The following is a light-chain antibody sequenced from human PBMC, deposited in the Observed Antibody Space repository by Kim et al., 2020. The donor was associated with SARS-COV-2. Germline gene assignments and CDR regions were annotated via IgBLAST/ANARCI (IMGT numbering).Light chain of an antibody. CDR3: QQSYSTPWT. CDR1: QSISSY. V-gene: IGKV1-39*01. J-gene: IGKJ1*01. CDR2: AAS. Sequence: ASVGDRVTIACRASQSISSYLNWYQQKPGKAPRLLIYAASSLQGGVPSRFSGSGSGTDFTLTISSLQPEDFATYYCQQSYSTPWTFGQGTKVDIK.